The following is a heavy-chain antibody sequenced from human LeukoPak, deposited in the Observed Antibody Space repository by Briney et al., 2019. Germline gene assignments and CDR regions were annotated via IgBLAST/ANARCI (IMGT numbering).Heavy chain of an antibody. CDR3: ARDPPLGTTKYYYDSSGYYHPLDY. D-gene: IGHD3-22*01. CDR2: ISAYNGNT. V-gene: IGHV1-18*01. CDR1: GYTFTSYG. J-gene: IGHJ4*02. Sequence: ASVKVSCKASGYTFTSYGISWVRQAPGQGLEWMGWISAYNGNTNYAQKLQGRVTMTTDTSTSTAYMELRSLRSDDTAVYYCARDPPLGTTKYYYDSSGYYHPLDYWGQGTLVTVSS.